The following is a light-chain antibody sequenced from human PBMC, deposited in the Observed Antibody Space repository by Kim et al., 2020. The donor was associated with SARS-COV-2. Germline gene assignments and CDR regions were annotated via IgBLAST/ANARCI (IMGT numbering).Light chain of an antibody. J-gene: IGKJ2*01. CDR2: GTS. CDR1: QSVSSN. V-gene: IGKV3-15*01. Sequence: EIVMTQSPATLSVSPGVRATLSCRASQSVSSNLAWYQQKPGQAPRLLIYGTSTRATGIPARFSGSGSGTEFTLTISSLQSEDFVVYYCQQYNNWPRTFGQGTKLEI. CDR3: QQYNNWPRT.